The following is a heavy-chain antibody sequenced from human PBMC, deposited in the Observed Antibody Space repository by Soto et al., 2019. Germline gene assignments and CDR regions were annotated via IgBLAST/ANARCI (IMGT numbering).Heavy chain of an antibody. V-gene: IGHV4-31*03. CDR3: ASTRTIFRVVMVGWFDP. D-gene: IGHD3-3*01. CDR2: IYYSGST. CDR1: GGSISSGGYY. J-gene: IGHJ5*02. Sequence: QVQLQESGPGLVKPSQTRSLTCTVSGGSISSGGYYWSWIRQHPGKGLEWIGYIYYSGSTYYNPALKSRVTISVDTSKNQFSLKLSSVTAADTAVYYCASTRTIFRVVMVGWFDPWGQGTLVTVSS.